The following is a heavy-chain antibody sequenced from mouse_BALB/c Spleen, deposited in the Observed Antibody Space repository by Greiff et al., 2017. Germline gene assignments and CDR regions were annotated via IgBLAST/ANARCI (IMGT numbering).Heavy chain of an antibody. Sequence: EVKLVESGGGLVKPGGSLKLSCAASGFVFSSYDMSWVRQTPEKRLEWVAYISSGGGSTYYPDTVKGRFTISRDNAKNTLYLQMSSLKSEDTAMYYCARRGYDYGFAYWGQGTLVTVSA. CDR3: ARRGYDYGFAY. CDR1: GFVFSSYD. J-gene: IGHJ3*01. V-gene: IGHV5-12-1*01. CDR2: ISSGGGST. D-gene: IGHD2-4*01.